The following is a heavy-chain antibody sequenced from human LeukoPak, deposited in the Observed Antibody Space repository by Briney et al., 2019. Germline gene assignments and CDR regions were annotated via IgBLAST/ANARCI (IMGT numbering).Heavy chain of an antibody. CDR2: IYYSGST. J-gene: IGHJ5*02. D-gene: IGHD2-2*01. CDR1: GGSISSYY. V-gene: IGHV4-59*08. CDR3: ARQGDIVVVPAATIGDNWFDP. Sequence: SETLSLTCTVSGGSISSYYWSWIRQPPGKGLEWIGYIYYSGSTNYNPSLKSRVTISVDTSKNQFSLKLSSVTAADTAVYYCARQGDIVVVPAATIGDNWFDPWGQGTLVTVSS.